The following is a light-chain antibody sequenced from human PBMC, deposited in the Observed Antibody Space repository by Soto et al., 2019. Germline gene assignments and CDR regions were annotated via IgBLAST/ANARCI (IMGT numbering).Light chain of an antibody. Sequence: ENVLTQSPGTLSLSPGERATLSCRASQSVDSNYLAWYQQKPGQAPRLLVYGTSSRATGIPDRFSGSGSGTDFTLTINRLEPEDFAVYYCQQYGSSLYTFGQGTKLEI. CDR2: GTS. J-gene: IGKJ2*01. CDR1: QSVDSNY. V-gene: IGKV3-20*01. CDR3: QQYGSSLYT.